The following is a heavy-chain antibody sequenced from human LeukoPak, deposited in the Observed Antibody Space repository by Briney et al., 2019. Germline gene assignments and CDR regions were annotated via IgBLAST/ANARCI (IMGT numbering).Heavy chain of an antibody. Sequence: ASVKVSCKASGFTFSSSAMQWVRQARGQRLEWIGWIVAGSGNTNYAQKFQGRVTMTEDTSTDTAYMELSSLRSEDTAVYYCATVPLTGDDPLLDAFDIWGQGTMVTVSS. V-gene: IGHV1-58*02. CDR1: GFTFSSSA. CDR2: IVAGSGNT. CDR3: ATVPLTGDDPLLDAFDI. D-gene: IGHD7-27*01. J-gene: IGHJ3*02.